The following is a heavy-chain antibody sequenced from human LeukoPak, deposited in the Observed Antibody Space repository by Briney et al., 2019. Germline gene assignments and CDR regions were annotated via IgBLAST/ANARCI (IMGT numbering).Heavy chain of an antibody. J-gene: IGHJ5*02. Sequence: AASVKVSCKASGGTFSSYAISWVRQAPGQGLEWMGGIIPIFGTANYAQKLQGRVTITADESTSTAYMELSSLRSEDTAVYYCAASTVGFGVVIIRTNWFDPWGQGTLVTVSS. D-gene: IGHD3-3*01. CDR1: GGTFSSYA. V-gene: IGHV1-69*13. CDR2: IIPIFGTA. CDR3: AASTVGFGVVIIRTNWFDP.